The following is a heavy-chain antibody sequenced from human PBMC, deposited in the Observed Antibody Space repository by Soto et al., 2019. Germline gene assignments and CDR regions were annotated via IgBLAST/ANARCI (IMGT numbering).Heavy chain of an antibody. J-gene: IGHJ5*02. Sequence: SETLSLTCTVSGGSISNYYWSWIRQPPGKGLQWIGYIFSSGSTNYNPSLKSRVTISVDTSKNQFSLNLSSVTAADTAVYYCARQSNTAMVRFYWFDPWGQGTLVTVSS. CDR1: GGSISNYY. D-gene: IGHD5-18*01. V-gene: IGHV4-59*08. CDR3: ARQSNTAMVRFYWFDP. CDR2: IFSSGST.